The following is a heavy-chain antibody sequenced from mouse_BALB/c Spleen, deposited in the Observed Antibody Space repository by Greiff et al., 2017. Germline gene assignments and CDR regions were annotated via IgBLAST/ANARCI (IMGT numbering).Heavy chain of an antibody. Sequence: EVKLVESGGGLVKPGGSLKLSCAASGFTFSSYTMSWVRQTPEKRLEWVATISSGGSYTYYPDSVKGRFTISRDNAKNTLYLQMSSLKSEDTAMYYCTRDYDGWGQGTLVTVSA. V-gene: IGHV5-6-4*01. CDR1: GFTFSSYT. CDR2: ISSGGSYT. D-gene: IGHD2-3*01. J-gene: IGHJ3*01. CDR3: TRDYDG.